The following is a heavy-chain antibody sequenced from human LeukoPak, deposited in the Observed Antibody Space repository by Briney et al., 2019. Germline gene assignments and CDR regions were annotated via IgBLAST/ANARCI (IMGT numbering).Heavy chain of an antibody. J-gene: IGHJ4*02. CDR3: AREESGSSGWYDY. D-gene: IGHD6-19*01. V-gene: IGHV3-21*01. Sequence: GGSLRLSCAASGFTFITYTMNWVRQAPGKGLGWVSSISSRSTYIYYADSVKGRFTISRDNAKNSLYLQMNSLRAEDTAVYYCAREESGSSGWYDYWGQGTLVTVSS. CDR1: GFTFITYT. CDR2: ISSRSTYI.